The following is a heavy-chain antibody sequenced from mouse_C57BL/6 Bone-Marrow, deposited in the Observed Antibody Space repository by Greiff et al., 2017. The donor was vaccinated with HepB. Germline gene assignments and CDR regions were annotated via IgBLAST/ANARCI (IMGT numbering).Heavy chain of an antibody. J-gene: IGHJ4*01. Sequence: EVKLMESGGGLVQPGGSMKLSCVASGFTFSNYWMNWVRQSPEKGLEWVAQIRLKSDNYATHYAESVKGRFTISRDDSKSSVYLQMNNLRAEDTGIYYCTNYYGSSYGVDYWGQGTSVTVSS. V-gene: IGHV6-3*01. CDR3: TNYYGSSYGVDY. CDR1: GFTFSNYW. CDR2: IRLKSDNYAT. D-gene: IGHD1-1*01.